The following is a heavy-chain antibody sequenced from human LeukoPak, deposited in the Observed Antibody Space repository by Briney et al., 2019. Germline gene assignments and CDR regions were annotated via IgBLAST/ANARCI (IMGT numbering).Heavy chain of an antibody. Sequence: PGGSLRLSCAASGFTFSSYSMSWVRQAPGKGLEWVAVISYDGSNKYYADSVKGRFTISRDNSKNTLYLQMNSLRAEDTAVYYCARDRGGYDLGGYFDYWGQGTLVTVSS. CDR1: GFTFSSYS. D-gene: IGHD5-12*01. CDR2: ISYDGSNK. V-gene: IGHV3-30*03. J-gene: IGHJ4*02. CDR3: ARDRGGYDLGGYFDY.